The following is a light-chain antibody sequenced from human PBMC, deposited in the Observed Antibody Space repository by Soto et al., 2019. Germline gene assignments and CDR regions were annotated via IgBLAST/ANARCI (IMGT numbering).Light chain of an antibody. CDR3: SSYTSTNSWV. CDR2: DVS. V-gene: IGLV2-14*01. Sequence: QSALTQSASVSGSPGQSITISCTGTSSGVGGYNYVSWYQQHPGKAPKLIIYDVSNRPSGVSTRFSGSKSGNTASLTISGLQAEDEADYSCSSYTSTNSWVFGGGTKVTVL. CDR1: SSGVGGYNY. J-gene: IGLJ3*02.